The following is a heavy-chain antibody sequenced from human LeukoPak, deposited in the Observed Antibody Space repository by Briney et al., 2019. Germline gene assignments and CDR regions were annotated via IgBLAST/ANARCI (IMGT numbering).Heavy chain of an antibody. Sequence: ASVKVSCKASGYPFANFAISWVRQARGQGLEWVGWISGDKGPTYYAPKLQGRVTLTTDTSTSTAYMELSSLRSEDTAVYYCARGRGFDYWGQGTLVTVSS. V-gene: IGHV1-18*01. D-gene: IGHD3-10*01. J-gene: IGHJ4*02. CDR3: ARGRGFDY. CDR2: ISGDKGPT. CDR1: GYPFANFA.